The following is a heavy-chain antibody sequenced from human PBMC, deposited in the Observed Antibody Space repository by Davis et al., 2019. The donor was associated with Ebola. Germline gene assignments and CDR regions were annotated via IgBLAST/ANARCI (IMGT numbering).Heavy chain of an antibody. CDR2: MNPNSGDT. V-gene: IGHV1-8*03. CDR1: GYTFTRHD. Sequence: ASVKVSCKASGYTFTRHDINWVRQATGQGLEWMGWMNPNSGDTGYAQKFQGRVTITRNTSISTTYMELSSLRSEDTAVYYCATGVLAARPDYWGQGTLVTVSS. CDR3: ATGVLAARPDY. J-gene: IGHJ4*02. D-gene: IGHD6-6*01.